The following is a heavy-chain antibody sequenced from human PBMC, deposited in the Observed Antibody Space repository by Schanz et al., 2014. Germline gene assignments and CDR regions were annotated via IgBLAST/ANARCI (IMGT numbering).Heavy chain of an antibody. Sequence: EVHLVESGGGLVQPGGSLRLSCAASGFTFTNYAMSWVRQAPGKGLEWVSAISGSGGNTYYADAVRGRFTISRDNSKNTLYLQMNSLRPEDTAVYYCARIGGSVFDYWAQGTLVTVSS. J-gene: IGHJ4*02. D-gene: IGHD3-10*01. CDR3: ARIGGSVFDY. CDR2: ISGSGGNT. V-gene: IGHV3-23*04. CDR1: GFTFTNYA.